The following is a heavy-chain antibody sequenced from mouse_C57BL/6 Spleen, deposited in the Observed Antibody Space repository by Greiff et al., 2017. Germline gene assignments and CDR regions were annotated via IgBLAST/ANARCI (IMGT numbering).Heavy chain of an antibody. V-gene: IGHV1-85*01. Sequence: QVQLKESGPELVKPGASVKLSCKASGYTFTSYDINWVKQRPGQGLAWIGWIYPRDGSTKYNEKFKGKATLTVDTSSSTAYMELHSLTSEDSAVYFCASDGTRGFAYWGQGTLVTVSA. CDR1: GYTFTSYD. D-gene: IGHD3-3*01. CDR3: ASDGTRGFAY. CDR2: IYPRDGST. J-gene: IGHJ3*01.